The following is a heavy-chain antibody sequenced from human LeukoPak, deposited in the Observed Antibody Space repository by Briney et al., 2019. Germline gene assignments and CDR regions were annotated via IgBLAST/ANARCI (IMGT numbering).Heavy chain of an antibody. J-gene: IGHJ4*02. CDR3: SRGSYDSGGTSDY. Sequence: GGSLRLSXAASGFTFSDYSMNWVRQAPGKGLEWVSYIGTSGNYIYYADSVKGRFTISRDNAKNSLYLQMNSLRAEDTAVYYCSRGSYDSGGTSDYWGQGNLVTVSS. CDR2: IGTSGNYI. V-gene: IGHV3-21*01. D-gene: IGHD3-22*01. CDR1: GFTFSDYS.